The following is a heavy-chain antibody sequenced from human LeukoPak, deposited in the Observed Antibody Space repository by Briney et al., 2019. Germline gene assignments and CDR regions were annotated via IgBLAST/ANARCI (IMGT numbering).Heavy chain of an antibody. CDR1: GGSISSYY. CDR2: IYYSGST. CDR3: AGHLRAYSSGWYNWFDP. J-gene: IGHJ5*02. V-gene: IGHV4-59*01. D-gene: IGHD6-19*01. Sequence: PSETLSLTCTVSGGSISSYYWSWIRQPPGKGLEWIGYIYYSGSTNYNPSLESRVTISVDTSKNQFSLKLSSVTAADTAVYYCAGHLRAYSSGWYNWFDPWGQGTLVTVSS.